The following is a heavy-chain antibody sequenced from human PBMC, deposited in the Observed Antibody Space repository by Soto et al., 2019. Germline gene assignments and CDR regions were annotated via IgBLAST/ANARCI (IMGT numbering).Heavy chain of an antibody. CDR2: IAPSDSYT. J-gene: IGHJ6*01. CDR3: ARHPNIVVVPAAIRSRPYYYYGMDV. D-gene: IGHD2-2*02. CDR1: GYSFTSYW. Sequence: VESLKISCKGSGYSFTSYWISWVLQMPGKGLEWTGSIAPSDSYTNYSPSFQGHVTISADKSISTAYLQWSSLKASDTAMYYCARHPNIVVVPAAIRSRPYYYYGMDVWGQGTTVTVSS. V-gene: IGHV5-10-1*01.